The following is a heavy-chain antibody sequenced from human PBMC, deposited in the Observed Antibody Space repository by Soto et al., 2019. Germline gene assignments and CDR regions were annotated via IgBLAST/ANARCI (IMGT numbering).Heavy chain of an antibody. J-gene: IGHJ4*02. CDR1: GYSFSTYW. CDR3: ARLPGDSSGYSDY. Sequence: EVQLVQSGAEVKKPGESLKISCQGSGYSFSTYWIAWVRQMPGKGLEWMGIIYPGDFDTRYSPSFQGQVTISADKSSTTAYLQWSSVKASDTAMYYCARLPGDSSGYSDYWGQGTLVTVSS. CDR2: IYPGDFDT. D-gene: IGHD3-22*01. V-gene: IGHV5-51*03.